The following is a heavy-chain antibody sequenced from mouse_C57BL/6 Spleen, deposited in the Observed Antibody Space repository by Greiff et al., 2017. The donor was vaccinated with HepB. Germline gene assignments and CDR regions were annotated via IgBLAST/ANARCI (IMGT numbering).Heavy chain of an antibody. CDR3: ARGLAWFAY. D-gene: IGHD3-3*01. V-gene: IGHV3-1*01. J-gene: IGHJ3*01. Sequence: DVKLQESGPGMVKPSQSLSLTCTVTGYSITSGYDWHWIRHFPGNKLEWMGYISYSGSTNYNPSLNSRISITHDTSKNHFFLKLNSVTTEDTATYYCARGLAWFAYWGQGTLVTVSA. CDR1: GYSITSGYD. CDR2: ISYSGST.